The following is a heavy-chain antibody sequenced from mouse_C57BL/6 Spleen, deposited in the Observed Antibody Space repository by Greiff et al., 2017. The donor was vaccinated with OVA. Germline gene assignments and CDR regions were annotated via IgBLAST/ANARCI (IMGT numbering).Heavy chain of an antibody. D-gene: IGHD3-1*01. J-gene: IGHJ1*03. CDR1: GYTFTDYE. Sequence: QVQLQQSGAELVRPGASVTLSCKASGYTFTDYEMHWVKQTPVHGLEWIGAIDPETGGTAYNQKFKGKAILTADKSSSTAYMELRSLTSEDSAVYYCTREGLGGYFDVWGTGTTVTVSS. V-gene: IGHV1-15*01. CDR2: IDPETGGT. CDR3: TREGLGGYFDV.